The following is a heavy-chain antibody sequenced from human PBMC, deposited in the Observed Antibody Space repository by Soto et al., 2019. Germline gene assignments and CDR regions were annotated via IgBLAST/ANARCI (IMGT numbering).Heavy chain of an antibody. V-gene: IGHV2-70*04. Sequence: SGVTLVNPTQTLTLTCTFSGFSLSTVRMHVSWIRQPPGKALEWLARIGWDDDKWYRRSLKTRLTISKDTPKNRLVPTKTNRDLVNTATHYCAGRTTTHSIAFCGQGTLVTVSS. D-gene: IGHD4-4*01. CDR1: GFSLSTVRMH. CDR3: AGRTTTHSIAF. J-gene: IGHJ4*02. CDR2: IGWDDDK.